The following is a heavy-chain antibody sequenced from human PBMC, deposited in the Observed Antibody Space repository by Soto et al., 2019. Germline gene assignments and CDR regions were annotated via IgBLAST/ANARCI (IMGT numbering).Heavy chain of an antibody. Sequence: QVQVVESGGGVVQPGRSLRLSCAASGFTYSDYAMHWVREAPGKGLEWVAFISYDGSNNYYADSVKGRFTISRDNSKSTLDLQLNSLRGEDTAGYYCARDSYGMDVWGQGTRVTVSS. CDR2: ISYDGSNN. CDR3: ARDSYGMDV. CDR1: GFTYSDYA. V-gene: IGHV3-30*14. J-gene: IGHJ6*02.